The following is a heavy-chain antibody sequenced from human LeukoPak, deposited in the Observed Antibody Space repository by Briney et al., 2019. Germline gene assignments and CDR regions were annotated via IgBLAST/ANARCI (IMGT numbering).Heavy chain of an antibody. Sequence: ASVNVSCKASGGTFSSYAISWVRQAPGQGLEWMGGIIPIFGTANYAQKFQGRVTITADESTSTAYMELSSLRSEDTAVYYCARAAHYDILVPTFDYWGQGTLVTVSS. V-gene: IGHV1-69*01. CDR3: ARAAHYDILVPTFDY. CDR1: GGTFSSYA. J-gene: IGHJ4*02. D-gene: IGHD3-9*01. CDR2: IIPIFGTA.